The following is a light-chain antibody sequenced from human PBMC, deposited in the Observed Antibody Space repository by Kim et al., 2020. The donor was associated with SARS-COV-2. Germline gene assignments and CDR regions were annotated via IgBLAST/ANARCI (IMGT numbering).Light chain of an antibody. Sequence: QSALTQPPSASGSPGQSVTISCTGTSSDVGGYNYVSWYQQLPGKAPTLMIYEVSKRPSGVPDRFSGSKSGNTASLTVSGLQPEDEADYYCSSLADSYTYVFGTGTKVTVL. CDR3: SSLADSYTYV. J-gene: IGLJ1*01. CDR2: EVS. CDR1: SSDVGGYNY. V-gene: IGLV2-8*01.